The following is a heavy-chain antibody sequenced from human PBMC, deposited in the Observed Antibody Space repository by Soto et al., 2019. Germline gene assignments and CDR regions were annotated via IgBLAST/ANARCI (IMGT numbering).Heavy chain of an antibody. CDR3: ARHALGGSSWYKNYYYGMDV. D-gene: IGHD6-13*01. CDR2: IYPGDSDT. V-gene: IGHV5-51*01. Sequence: GESLKISGKGSGYSFTNYCIGWVLQMPWKGLEWMGIIYPGDSDTRYSPSFQGQVTISADKSISTAYLQWSSLKASDTAMYYCARHALGGSSWYKNYYYGMDVWGQGTTVTVSS. J-gene: IGHJ6*02. CDR1: GYSFTNYC.